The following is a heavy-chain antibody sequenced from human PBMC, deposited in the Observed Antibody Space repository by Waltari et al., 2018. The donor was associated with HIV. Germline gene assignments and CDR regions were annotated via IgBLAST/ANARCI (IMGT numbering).Heavy chain of an antibody. J-gene: IGHJ3*02. D-gene: IGHD3-10*01. V-gene: IGHV3-7*01. Sequence: EVQLVESGGGLVQPGGSLRLSCAASGFTFSSYWMSWVRQAPGKGLEWVANIKQDGSEKYYVDAVKGRFTISRDNAKNSLYLQMNSLRAEDTAVYYCARETSDPQLNAFDIWGQGTMVTVSS. CDR1: GFTFSSYW. CDR3: ARETSDPQLNAFDI. CDR2: IKQDGSEK.